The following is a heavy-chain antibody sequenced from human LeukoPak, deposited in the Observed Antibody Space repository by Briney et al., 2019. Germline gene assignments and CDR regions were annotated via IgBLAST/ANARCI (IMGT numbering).Heavy chain of an antibody. D-gene: IGHD5-18*01. Sequence: SETLSLTCTVSGGSISSYYWSWIRQPPGKGLEWIGYIYYSGSTNYNPSLKSRVTISVDTSKNQFSLKLSSVTAADTAVYYCARYSYGYVAFDYWGQGTQVTISS. CDR3: ARYSYGYVAFDY. CDR2: IYYSGST. V-gene: IGHV4-59*01. CDR1: GGSISSYY. J-gene: IGHJ4*02.